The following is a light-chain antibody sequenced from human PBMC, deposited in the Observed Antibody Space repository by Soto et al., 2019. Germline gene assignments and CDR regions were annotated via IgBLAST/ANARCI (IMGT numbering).Light chain of an antibody. CDR2: EVN. CDR1: SXDVGGYNY. CDR3: SSYTSSSTLGV. J-gene: IGLJ1*01. Sequence: QSALTQPASVSGSPGQSISISCTGTSXDVGGYNYVSWYQQHPGKAPKLMIYEVNNRPSGVSNRFSGSKSGNTASLTISGLQAEDEADYYCSSYTSSSTLGVFGTGTKVTVL. V-gene: IGLV2-14*01.